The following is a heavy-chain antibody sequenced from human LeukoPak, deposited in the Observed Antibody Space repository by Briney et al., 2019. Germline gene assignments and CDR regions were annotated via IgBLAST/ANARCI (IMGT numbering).Heavy chain of an antibody. CDR1: GFTFSSYA. J-gene: IGHJ6*03. CDR3: ASGSYGSGFYYFYYMDV. CDR2: IKFDGSDK. D-gene: IGHD3-10*01. Sequence: GGSLRLSCAASGFTFSSYAMDWVRQAPGKGLEWVTFIKFDGSDKYYADSVKGRFTISRDNAKNSVSLQMNSLRAEDTAVYYCASGSYGSGFYYFYYMDVWGKGTTVTVSS. V-gene: IGHV3-30*02.